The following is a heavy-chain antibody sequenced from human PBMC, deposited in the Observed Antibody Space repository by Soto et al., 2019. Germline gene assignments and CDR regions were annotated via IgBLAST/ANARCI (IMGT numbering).Heavy chain of an antibody. D-gene: IGHD1-1*01. CDR2: ISAHNGNT. Sequence: QVHLVQSGAEVKKPGASVKVSCKGSGYVFTTYGITWVRQAPGQGLEWMGWISAHNGNTNYAQKLQGRVTVTRDTSTSTAYMELRSLRSDDTAVYYCVRGRYGDYWGQGALVTVSS. J-gene: IGHJ4*02. CDR1: GYVFTTYG. V-gene: IGHV1-18*01. CDR3: VRGRYGDY.